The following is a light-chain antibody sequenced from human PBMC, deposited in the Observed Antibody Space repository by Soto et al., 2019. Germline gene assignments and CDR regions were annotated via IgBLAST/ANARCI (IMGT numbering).Light chain of an antibody. CDR2: ETD. CDR1: SSNIGSNY. Sequence: QSALSQPPSASGTPGQRVTISCSGSSSNIGSNYVYWYHQLPGATPKLLIHETDRRPSGVPDRFSGSKSGTSASLAISGLRSEDEGDYYCAAWDDSLRGSVVFGGGTKVTVL. CDR3: AAWDDSLRGSVV. J-gene: IGLJ2*01. V-gene: IGLV1-47*01.